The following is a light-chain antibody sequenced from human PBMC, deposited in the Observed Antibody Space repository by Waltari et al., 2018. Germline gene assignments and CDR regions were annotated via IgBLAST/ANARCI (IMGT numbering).Light chain of an antibody. Sequence: EIVLTQSPATLSLSPGERATLSCRASQSISSYLAWYPQKPGQAPRLLIYDASTRATCIPARFSGSGSVTDFTLTISSLEPEDFALYYCQQRSTSFTFGPGTKVDVK. V-gene: IGKV3-11*01. CDR1: QSISSY. J-gene: IGKJ3*01. CDR3: QQRSTSFT. CDR2: DAS.